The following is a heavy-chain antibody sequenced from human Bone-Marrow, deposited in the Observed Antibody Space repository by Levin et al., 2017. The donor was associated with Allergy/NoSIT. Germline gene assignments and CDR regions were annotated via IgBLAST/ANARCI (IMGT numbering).Heavy chain of an antibody. D-gene: IGHD2-15*01. CDR1: GFTFSSYY. CDR3: ARYSSGYCRGCSCYPAAGFDI. CDR2: INTSGDGGT. Sequence: ASVKVSCKAAGFTFSSYYIQWVRQAPGQGLEWMGVINTSGDGGTTYAQRFQDRVTMTRDTSTSTVYMQLSSLTSEDTAGYYCARYSSGYCRGCSCYPAAGFDIWGQGTMVTVSS. V-gene: IGHV1-46*01. J-gene: IGHJ3*02.